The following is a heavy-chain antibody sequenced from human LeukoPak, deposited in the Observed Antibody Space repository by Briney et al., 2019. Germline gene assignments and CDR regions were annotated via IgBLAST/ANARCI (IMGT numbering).Heavy chain of an antibody. J-gene: IGHJ4*02. V-gene: IGHV3-11*01. Sequence: KPGGSLRLSCAASGFTFSDYYMSWIRQAPGKGLEWVSYISSSGSTIYYADSVKGRFTISRDNSKNTLYLQMNSLRAEDTAVYYCAKESSGWYGAREIDYWGQGTLVTVSS. D-gene: IGHD6-19*01. CDR2: ISSSGSTI. CDR1: GFTFSDYY. CDR3: AKESSGWYGAREIDY.